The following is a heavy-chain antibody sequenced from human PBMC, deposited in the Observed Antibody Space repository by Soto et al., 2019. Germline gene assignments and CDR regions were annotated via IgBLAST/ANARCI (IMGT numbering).Heavy chain of an antibody. V-gene: IGHV3-33*08. Sequence: PGGSLRLSCAASGFTFSSYAMHWVRQAPGKGLEWVAVIWYDGSNKYYADSVKGRFTIPRDNSKNTLYLQMNSLRAEDTAVYYCARDVRRDKVYYYGMDVWGQGTTVTVSS. CDR3: ARDVRRDKVYYYGMDV. CDR1: GFTFSSYA. CDR2: IWYDGSNK. D-gene: IGHD6-6*01. J-gene: IGHJ6*02.